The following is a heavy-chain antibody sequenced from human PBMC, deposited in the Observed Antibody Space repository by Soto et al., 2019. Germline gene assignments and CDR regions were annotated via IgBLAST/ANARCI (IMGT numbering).Heavy chain of an antibody. CDR3: AKIGYCSGGSCYSNWFDP. CDR1: GGTFSSYA. CDR2: IIPIFGTA. Sequence: ASVKVSCKASGGTFSSYAISWVRQAPGQGLEWMGGIIPIFGTANYAQKFQGRVTITADKSTSTAYMELSSLRSEDTAVYYCAKIGYCSGGSCYSNWFDPWGQGTLVTVS. D-gene: IGHD2-15*01. V-gene: IGHV1-69*06. J-gene: IGHJ5*02.